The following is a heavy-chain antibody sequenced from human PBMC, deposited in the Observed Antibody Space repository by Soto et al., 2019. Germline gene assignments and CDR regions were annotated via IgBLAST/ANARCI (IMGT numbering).Heavy chain of an antibody. Sequence: ELQLLESGGGWVQPGGSLRLSCAASGFTFSIYAVSWVRQAPGKGREWFSAISGSGGITYYSDSVKGRFTISRDNSKNTLYLQMNSLRAEYTAVYYCPKGRGIAVAGSYYWGQGTLVTVSS. J-gene: IGHJ4*02. CDR2: ISGSGGIT. D-gene: IGHD6-19*01. CDR3: PKGRGIAVAGSYY. V-gene: IGHV3-23*01. CDR1: GFTFSIYA.